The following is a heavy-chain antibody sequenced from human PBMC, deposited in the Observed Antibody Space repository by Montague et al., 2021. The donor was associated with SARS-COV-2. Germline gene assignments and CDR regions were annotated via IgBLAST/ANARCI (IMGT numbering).Heavy chain of an antibody. CDR3: ARDSGYYDSSSYSYDAFDI. J-gene: IGHJ3*02. CDR1: GGSISSGGYY. V-gene: IGHV4-31*03. CDR2: IYHTGST. Sequence: TLSLTCTVSGGSISSGGYYWSWIRQHPGKGLEWIGYIYHTGSTHYXPSLKSRVTISKETSKNHFSLNLSSVTAADSAVYYCARDSGYYDSSSYSYDAFDIWGQGTKVTVSS. D-gene: IGHD3-22*01.